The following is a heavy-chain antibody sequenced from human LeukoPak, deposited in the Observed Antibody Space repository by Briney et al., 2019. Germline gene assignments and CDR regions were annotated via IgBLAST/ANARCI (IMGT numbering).Heavy chain of an antibody. Sequence: GGSLRLSCAASGFTFSSYAMSWVRQAPGKGLEWVSDINGSGGTTYYADSVKGRFTISRDNSKNTLYLQMNSLRAEDTAVYYCANPPTVTKTRFDSWGQGTLVTVSS. CDR3: ANPPTVTKTRFDS. J-gene: IGHJ5*01. CDR2: INGSGGTT. CDR1: GFTFSSYA. D-gene: IGHD4-17*01. V-gene: IGHV3-23*01.